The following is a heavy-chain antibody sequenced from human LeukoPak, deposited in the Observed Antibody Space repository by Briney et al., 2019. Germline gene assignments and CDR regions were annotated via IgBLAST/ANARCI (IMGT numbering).Heavy chain of an antibody. CDR2: LSYDGSNE. CDR1: AFTLSTHA. D-gene: IGHD6-19*01. CDR3: ARQAVSGHTEY. J-gene: IGHJ4*02. Sequence: SGGSLRLSCAASAFTLSTHAMHWVRQAPGKGLEWVAVLSYDGSNEYYVDSVKGRFTISRDNSKNTLYLQMNSLRAEDTAVYYCARQAVSGHTEYWGQGTLVTVSS. V-gene: IGHV3-30-3*01.